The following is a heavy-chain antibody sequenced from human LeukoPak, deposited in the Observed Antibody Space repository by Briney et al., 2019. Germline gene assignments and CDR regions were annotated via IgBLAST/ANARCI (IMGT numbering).Heavy chain of an antibody. Sequence: SVKVSCKASGGTFSSYANSWVRQAPGQGLEWMGGIIPIFGTANYAQKFQGRVTITADESTSTAYMELSSLRSEDTAVYYCARGEYYDILTGYPRFDYWGQGTLVTVSS. CDR3: ARGEYYDILTGYPRFDY. CDR2: IIPIFGTA. D-gene: IGHD3-9*01. CDR1: GGTFSSYA. V-gene: IGHV1-69*01. J-gene: IGHJ4*02.